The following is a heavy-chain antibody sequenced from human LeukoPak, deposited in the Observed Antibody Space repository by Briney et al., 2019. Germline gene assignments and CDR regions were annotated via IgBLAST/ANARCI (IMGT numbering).Heavy chain of an antibody. J-gene: IGHJ4*02. V-gene: IGHV3-30-3*01. D-gene: IGHD6-19*01. CDR1: GFTFSSYA. Sequence: HPGRSLRLSCAASGFTFSSYAMHWVRQAPGKGLEWVAVISYDGSNKYYADSVKGRFTISRDNSKNTLYLQMNSLRAEDTAVYYCARDFPGIGVAGTRPLDYWGQGTLVTVSS. CDR3: ARDFPGIGVAGTRPLDY. CDR2: ISYDGSNK.